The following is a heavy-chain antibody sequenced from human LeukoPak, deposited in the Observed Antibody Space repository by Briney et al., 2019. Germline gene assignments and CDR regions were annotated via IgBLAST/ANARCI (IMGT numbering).Heavy chain of an antibody. V-gene: IGHV4-34*01. J-gene: IGHJ4*02. D-gene: IGHD6-19*01. CDR3: ARGRINYIAVAGKGGFDY. CDR2: INHSGST. CDR1: GFTFSSYW. Sequence: PGGSLRLSCAASGFTFSSYWMSWVRQAPGKGLEWIGEINHSGSTNYNPSLKSRVTISVDTSKNQFSLKLSSVTAADTAVYYCARGRINYIAVAGKGGFDYWGQGTLVTVSS.